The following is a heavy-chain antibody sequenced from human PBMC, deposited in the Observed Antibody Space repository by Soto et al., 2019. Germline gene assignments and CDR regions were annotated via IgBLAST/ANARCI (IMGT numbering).Heavy chain of an antibody. V-gene: IGHV1-2*02. J-gene: IGHJ4*02. Sequence: GASLKVSCWASGYTFPSCYIHWVRQAPGHGLEWMGWINPITGGTNYAPKFQGRVTMTRDTSITTAYMELSRLRSDDTVVYYCARNYYDSSDRGYLDFWGPGTPVTVSS. CDR1: GYTFPSCY. CDR2: INPITGGT. CDR3: ARNYYDSSDRGYLDF. D-gene: IGHD3-22*01.